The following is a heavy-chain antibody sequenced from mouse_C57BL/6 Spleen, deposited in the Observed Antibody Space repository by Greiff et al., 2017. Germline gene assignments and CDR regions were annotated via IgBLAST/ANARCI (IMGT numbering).Heavy chain of an antibody. J-gene: IGHJ2*01. V-gene: IGHV5-4*01. Sequence: EVQLVESGGGLVKPGGSLKLSCAASGFTFSSYAMSWVRQTPEKRLEWVATISDGGSYTYYPDNVKGRFTISRDNAKNNLYLQMSHLKSEDTAMYYCARDRAYDGYYGWYFDYWGQGTTLTVSS. CDR2: ISDGGSYT. CDR1: GFTFSSYA. CDR3: ARDRAYDGYYGWYFDY. D-gene: IGHD2-3*01.